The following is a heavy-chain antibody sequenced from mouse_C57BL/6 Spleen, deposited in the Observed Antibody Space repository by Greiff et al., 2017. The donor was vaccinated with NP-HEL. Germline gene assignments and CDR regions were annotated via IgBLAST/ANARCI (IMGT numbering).Heavy chain of an antibody. CDR3: APGDEGDYYAMDD. V-gene: IGHV1-55*01. J-gene: IGHJ4*01. Sequence: QVQLQQPGAELVKPGASVKMSCKASGYTFTSYWLTWVKQRPGQGLEWIGDIYPGSGSTNYNEKFKRKATLTVDTSSSTAYMQLSSLTSEDSAVYYWAPGDEGDYYAMDDWGQGTTVTVSS. CDR2: IYPGSGST. D-gene: IGHD3-3*01. CDR1: GYTFTSYW.